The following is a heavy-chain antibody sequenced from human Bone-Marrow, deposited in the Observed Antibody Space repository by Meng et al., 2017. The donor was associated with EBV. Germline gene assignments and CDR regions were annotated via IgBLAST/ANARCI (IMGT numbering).Heavy chain of an antibody. Sequence: PLVESGAGGAQPGRSLRLSCADSGFTFSSYGMHWVRQAPGKGLEWVAVISHDGSNKYYADSVKGRFTISRDNSKNTLYLQMNSLRAEDTAVYYCATDPGDYSAPFDYWGQGTLVTVSS. J-gene: IGHJ4*02. CDR2: ISHDGSNK. D-gene: IGHD3-10*01. V-gene: IGHV3-30*03. CDR1: GFTFSSYG. CDR3: ATDPGDYSAPFDY.